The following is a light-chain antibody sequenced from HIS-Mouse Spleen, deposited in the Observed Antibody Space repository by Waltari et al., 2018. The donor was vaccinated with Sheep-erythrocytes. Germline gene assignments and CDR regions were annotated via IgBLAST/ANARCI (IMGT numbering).Light chain of an antibody. J-gene: IGLJ2*01. V-gene: IGLV3-1*01. Sequence: SYELTQPPSVSVSPGQTASITCSGDKLGDKYACWYQQKPGQSPVLVIYQDSKRPSGIPERFSGSNSGNTATLTISGTQAMDEADYYCQAWDSSTGGVFGGGT. CDR3: QAWDSSTGGV. CDR1: KLGDKY. CDR2: QDS.